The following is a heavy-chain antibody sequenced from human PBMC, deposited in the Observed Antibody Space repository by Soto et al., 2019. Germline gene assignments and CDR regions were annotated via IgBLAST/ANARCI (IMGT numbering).Heavy chain of an antibody. Sequence: GGSLRLSCAASGFTLTRYSMNWVRQAPGKGLEWVSSISSTTNYIYYGDSMKGRFTISRDNAKNSLYLEMNSLRAEDTAVYFCAKELVNSGWTYFDYWGQGTLVTVSS. V-gene: IGHV3-21*04. D-gene: IGHD6-19*01. CDR1: GFTLTRYS. J-gene: IGHJ4*02. CDR3: AKELVNSGWTYFDY. CDR2: ISSTTNYI.